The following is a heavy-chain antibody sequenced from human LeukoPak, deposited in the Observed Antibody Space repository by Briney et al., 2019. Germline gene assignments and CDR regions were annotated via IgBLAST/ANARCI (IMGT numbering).Heavy chain of an antibody. D-gene: IGHD3-10*01. Sequence: SETLSLTCAVYGGSFSGYYWSWIRQPPGKGLEWIGSIYHSGSTYYNPSLKSRVTISVDTSKNQFSLKLSSVTAADTAVYYCARDPYAYPRGQDYGSGSKWWFDPWGQGTLVTVSS. CDR3: ARDPYAYPRGQDYGSGSKWWFDP. J-gene: IGHJ5*02. CDR2: IYHSGST. CDR1: GGSFSGYY. V-gene: IGHV4-34*01.